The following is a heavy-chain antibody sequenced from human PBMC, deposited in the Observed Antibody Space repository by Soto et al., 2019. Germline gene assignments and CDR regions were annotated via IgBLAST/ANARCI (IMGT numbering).Heavy chain of an antibody. D-gene: IGHD1-1*01. CDR3: ATDPYWKRGAFDI. Sequence: GAPVKVSCKVSGYTLTELSMHWVRQAPGKGLEWMGGFDPEDGETIYAQKFQGRVTMTEDTSTDTAYMELSSLRSEDTAVYYCATDPYWKRGAFDIWGQGTMVTVSS. V-gene: IGHV1-24*01. CDR1: GYTLTELS. CDR2: FDPEDGET. J-gene: IGHJ3*02.